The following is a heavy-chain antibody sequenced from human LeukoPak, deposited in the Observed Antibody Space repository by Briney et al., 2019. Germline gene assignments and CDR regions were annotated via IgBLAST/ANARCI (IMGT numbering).Heavy chain of an antibody. Sequence: ASVKVSCKASGYTFTGYYIHWVRQAPGQGLEWMGWINPNSGGTNYAQKFQGWVTMTRDTSISTAYMELSRLRSDDTAVYYCAREYGSDSSGFDYWGQGTLVTVSS. J-gene: IGHJ4*02. CDR1: GYTFTGYY. CDR2: INPNSGGT. D-gene: IGHD3-22*01. V-gene: IGHV1-2*04. CDR3: AREYGSDSSGFDY.